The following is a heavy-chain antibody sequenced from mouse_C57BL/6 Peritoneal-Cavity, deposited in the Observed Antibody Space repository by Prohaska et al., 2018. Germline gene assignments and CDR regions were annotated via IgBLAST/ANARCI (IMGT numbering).Heavy chain of an antibody. CDR1: GFSLTSYG. V-gene: IGHV2-3*01. CDR2: IWGDGST. Sequence: QVQLKESGPGLVAPSQSLSITCTVSGFSLTSYGVSWVRQPPGKGLEWLGVIWGDGSTKYHSALRSRLSISKDISKSQVFLKLNSLQTDDTASYYCAKPSPYYYGSGWFAYWGQGTLVTVSA. CDR3: AKPSPYYYGSGWFAY. D-gene: IGHD1-1*01. J-gene: IGHJ3*01.